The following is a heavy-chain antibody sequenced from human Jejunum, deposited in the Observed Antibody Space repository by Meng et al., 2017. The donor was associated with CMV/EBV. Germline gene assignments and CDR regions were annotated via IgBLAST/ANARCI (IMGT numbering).Heavy chain of an antibody. D-gene: IGHD3-10*01. J-gene: IGHJ4*02. Sequence: IFRNYAVPWVRQAPGQGLEWMGGIIPGFGTPIYAQKFQGRVTITRDDSTSTAYMDLGSLRSEDTAVYYCARARGRLITMVRGWSFDYWGQGTLVTVSS. CDR3: ARARGRLITMVRGWSFDY. CDR1: IFRNYA. CDR2: IIPGFGTP. V-gene: IGHV1-69*05.